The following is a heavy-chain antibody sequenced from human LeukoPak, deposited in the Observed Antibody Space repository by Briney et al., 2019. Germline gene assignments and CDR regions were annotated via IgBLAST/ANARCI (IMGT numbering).Heavy chain of an antibody. CDR2: IYASGNT. V-gene: IGHV4-4*07. Sequence: SETLSLTCTVSGGSISIYYWSWVRQPAGKGLEWIGRIYASGNTNYNPSLKGRVTMTIDTSKNQFSLNLSSVTAADTAVYYCARVVNSSSWYDAFDIWGQGTMVTVSS. CDR3: ARVVNSSSWYDAFDI. J-gene: IGHJ3*02. D-gene: IGHD6-13*01. CDR1: GGSISIYY.